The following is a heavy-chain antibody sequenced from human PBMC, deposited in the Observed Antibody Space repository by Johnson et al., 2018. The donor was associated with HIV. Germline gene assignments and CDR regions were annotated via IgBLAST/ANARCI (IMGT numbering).Heavy chain of an antibody. CDR1: GFTFSSYW. CDR2: IKQDGYEK. CDR3: AKSPAKDHGGNSGAFAI. J-gene: IGHJ3*02. D-gene: IGHD4-23*01. Sequence: VQLVESGGGLVQPGGSLRLSCAASGFTFSSYWMNWVRQAPGKGLEWVANIKQDGYEKYYVDSVKGRFTISRDNAKNSLYLQMNSLRAEDTAIYYCAKSPAKDHGGNSGAFAIWGQGTMVTVSS. V-gene: IGHV3-7*01.